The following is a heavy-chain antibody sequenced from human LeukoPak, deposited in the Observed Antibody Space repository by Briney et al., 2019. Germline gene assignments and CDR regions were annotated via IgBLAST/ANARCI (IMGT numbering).Heavy chain of an antibody. CDR3: AKKPAYYYDSSGYYS. D-gene: IGHD3-22*01. CDR2: ISGSGGST. Sequence: GGSLRLSCAASGFTFSSYGMSWVRQAPGKGLEWVSAISGSGGSTYYADSVKGRFTISRDNSKNTLYLQMNSLRAEDTAVYYCAKKPAYYYDSSGYYSWGQGTLVTVSS. J-gene: IGHJ4*02. CDR1: GFTFSSYG. V-gene: IGHV3-23*01.